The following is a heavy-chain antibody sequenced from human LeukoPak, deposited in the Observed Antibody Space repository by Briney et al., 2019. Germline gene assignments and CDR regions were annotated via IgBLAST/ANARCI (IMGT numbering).Heavy chain of an antibody. V-gene: IGHV4-59*01. CDR2: IYYSGST. CDR3: ARGSTAPFDY. Sequence: SETLSLTCTVSGGSISGYYWSWIRQPPGKGLEWIGYIYYSGSTNYNPSLKSRVTISVDTSKNQFSLKLSSVTAADTAVYYCARGSTAPFDYWGQGTLVTVSS. J-gene: IGHJ4*02. CDR1: GGSISGYY. D-gene: IGHD4-17*01.